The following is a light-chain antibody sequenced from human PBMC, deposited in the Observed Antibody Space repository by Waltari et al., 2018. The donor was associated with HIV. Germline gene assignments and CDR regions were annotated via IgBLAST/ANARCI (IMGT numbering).Light chain of an antibody. J-gene: IGLJ2*01. V-gene: IGLV7-43*01. CDR1: TGPVNIGLY. Sequence: QVVVTQEPSVTVSPGGNVTPNCSSATGPVNIGLYANWLQHRPGQTPRPRFYRSTRRHSLTPERFSASLVDDRAALILSTVWPEDVAVYYCRLFFRASYLFGGGTNVTVL. CDR2: RST. CDR3: RLFFRASYL.